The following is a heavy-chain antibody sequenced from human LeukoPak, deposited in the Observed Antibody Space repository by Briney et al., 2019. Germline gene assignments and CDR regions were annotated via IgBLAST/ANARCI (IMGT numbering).Heavy chain of an antibody. Sequence: PGGSLRLSCAASGFIFSSYWMSWVRQAPGKGLEWVANIKEDGSEKYYVDSVEGRFTISRDNAKNSLYLQTNSLRAEDTAVYYCARRALRYCSSTSCPAQYYGVDVWGKGTTVTVSS. J-gene: IGHJ6*04. V-gene: IGHV3-7*03. CDR2: IKEDGSEK. CDR3: ARRALRYCSSTSCPAQYYGVDV. D-gene: IGHD2-2*01. CDR1: GFIFSSYW.